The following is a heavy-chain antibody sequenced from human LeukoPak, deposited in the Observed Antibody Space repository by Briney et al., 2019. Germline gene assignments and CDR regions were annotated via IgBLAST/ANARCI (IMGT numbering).Heavy chain of an antibody. CDR1: GFTFSTYG. CDR2: ISGSGGST. Sequence: GTLRLSCGASGFTFSTYGMSWVRQAPGKGLEWVSAISGSGGSTYYADSVKGRFTISRDNSKNTLYLQMNSLRAEDTAVYYCAKDLGGGSYYFDYWGQGTLVTVSS. CDR3: AKDLGGGSYYFDY. V-gene: IGHV3-23*01. J-gene: IGHJ4*02. D-gene: IGHD3-10*01.